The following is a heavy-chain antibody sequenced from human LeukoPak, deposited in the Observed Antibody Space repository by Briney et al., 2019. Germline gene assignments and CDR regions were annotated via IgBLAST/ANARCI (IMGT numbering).Heavy chain of an antibody. D-gene: IGHD3-10*01. CDR2: INPNSGDT. J-gene: IGHJ6*02. CDR1: GYSFTGYF. V-gene: IGHV1-2*02. Sequence: APVKDCCKTSGYSFTGYFMHWVRQSPGQGLEWMGWINPNSGDTKYAQRFQGRVTVTPDTSINTAYMELRRLTSDDTAVYYCARVPSMIRGVVNYGMDVWGQGTTVTASS. CDR3: ARVPSMIRGVVNYGMDV.